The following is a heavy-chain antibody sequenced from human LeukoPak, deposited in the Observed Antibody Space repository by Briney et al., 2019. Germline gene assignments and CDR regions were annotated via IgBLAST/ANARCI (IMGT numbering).Heavy chain of an antibody. Sequence: ASVKVPCKASGGTFSSYAISWVRQAPGQGLEWMGWIYPNSGGTNYAQKFQGRVTMTRDTSISTAYMELSRLRSDDTAVYYCARVVSVVVPAAIPYDYWGQGTLVTVSS. V-gene: IGHV1-2*02. CDR1: GGTFSSYA. J-gene: IGHJ4*02. CDR2: IYPNSGGT. D-gene: IGHD2-2*03. CDR3: ARVVSVVVPAAIPYDY.